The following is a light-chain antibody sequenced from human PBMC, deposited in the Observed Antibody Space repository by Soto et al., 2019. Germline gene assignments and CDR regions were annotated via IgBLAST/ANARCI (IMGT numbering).Light chain of an antibody. J-gene: IGKJ3*01. Sequence: EIVLTQSPGTLSLSPGERATLSCRASQSVSGSYLAWYQQKPGQAPRLLLSGASSRATGIPDRFGGSGSGTDFTLTISRLEPQDFAVYYCQQYGSSPFTFGPGTKVDIK. CDR1: QSVSGSY. V-gene: IGKV3-20*01. CDR3: QQYGSSPFT. CDR2: GAS.